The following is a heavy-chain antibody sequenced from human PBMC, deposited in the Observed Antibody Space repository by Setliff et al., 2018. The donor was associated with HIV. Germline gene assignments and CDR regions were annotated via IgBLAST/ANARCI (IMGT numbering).Heavy chain of an antibody. Sequence: SETLSLTCTVSGDSISSGYYWGWIRQPPGKGLEWIGSIYHSGSTYYNPSLKSRVTISVDTSKNQFSLKLTSVTAADTAVYYCARERFPGFGVYYFDSWGQGLPVTVSS. J-gene: IGHJ4*02. CDR3: ARERFPGFGVYYFDS. CDR2: IYHSGST. CDR1: GDSISSGYY. D-gene: IGHD3-16*01. V-gene: IGHV4-38-2*02.